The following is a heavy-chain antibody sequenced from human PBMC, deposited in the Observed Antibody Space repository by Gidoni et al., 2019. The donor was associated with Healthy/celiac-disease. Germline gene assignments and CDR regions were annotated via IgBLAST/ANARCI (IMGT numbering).Heavy chain of an antibody. D-gene: IGHD6-6*01. CDR3: ARDRGSSSRRGMDV. CDR1: GGTCSSYA. V-gene: IGHV1-69*04. Sequence: QVQLVQSGAEVKKPGASVKVYCKAAGGTCSSYAISWVRQAPGQGLEWMGRIIPILGIANYAQKFQGRVTITADNSTSTAYMELSSLRSEDTAVYYCARDRGSSSRRGMDVWGQGTTVTVSS. CDR2: IIPILGIA. J-gene: IGHJ6*02.